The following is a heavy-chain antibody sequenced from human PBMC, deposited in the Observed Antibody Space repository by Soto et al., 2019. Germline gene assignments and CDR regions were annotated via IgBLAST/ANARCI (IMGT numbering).Heavy chain of an antibody. Sequence: DLVESGGVVVQPGGSLRLSCAASGFTFHGYTMHCVRQRPGKGLEWVSLIRWDGSSTYYGDSVKGRFTISRDNNKDSLFLQMISLTTEDTALYYCVKDMAYGGDSGPFDSWGQGTLVTVSS. J-gene: IGHJ4*02. CDR1: GFTFHGYT. CDR3: VKDMAYGGDSGPFDS. D-gene: IGHD2-21*02. CDR2: IRWDGSST. V-gene: IGHV3-43*01.